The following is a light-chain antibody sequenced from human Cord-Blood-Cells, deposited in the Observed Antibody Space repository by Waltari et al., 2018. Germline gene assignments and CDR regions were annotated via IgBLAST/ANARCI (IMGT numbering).Light chain of an antibody. CDR2: AAS. J-gene: IGKJ2*01. Sequence: DIQMTQSPSSLSASVGDRVTITCRASQSISSYLNWYQQKPGNAPKRLIYAASSLQSGVPSRFSGSGSGTDFSLTISSLQPEDFATYYCQQSYSTPPYTFGQGTKLEIK. CDR3: QQSYSTPPYT. V-gene: IGKV1-39*01. CDR1: QSISSY.